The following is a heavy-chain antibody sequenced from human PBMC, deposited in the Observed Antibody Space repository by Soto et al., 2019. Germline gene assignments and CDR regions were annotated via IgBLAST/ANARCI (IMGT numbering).Heavy chain of an antibody. CDR1: GFIFSNAW. CDR2: IKSKIDGGTT. V-gene: IGHV3-15*07. Sequence: PGGSLRLSCAASGFIFSNAWINWVRQVPGKGLEWAGRIKSKIDGGTTDYAAPVKGRFTISRDDSKNTLYLQMNSLKTEDTAVYYCTTDSDSSSPYYYYGMDVWGQGTTVTVSS. D-gene: IGHD6-6*01. CDR3: TTDSDSSSPYYYYGMDV. J-gene: IGHJ6*02.